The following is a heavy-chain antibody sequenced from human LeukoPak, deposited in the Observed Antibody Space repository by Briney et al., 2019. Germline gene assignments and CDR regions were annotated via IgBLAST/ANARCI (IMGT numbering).Heavy chain of an antibody. Sequence: SETLSLTCAVYGGSFSGYYWSWIRQPPGKGLEWIGEINHSGSTYYNPSLKSRVTISVDTSKNQFSLKLSSVTAADTAVYYCARRSDIVLMVYAITYFDLWGRGTLVTVSS. CDR1: GGSFSGYY. CDR3: ARRSDIVLMVYAITYFDL. D-gene: IGHD2-8*01. J-gene: IGHJ2*01. CDR2: INHSGST. V-gene: IGHV4-34*01.